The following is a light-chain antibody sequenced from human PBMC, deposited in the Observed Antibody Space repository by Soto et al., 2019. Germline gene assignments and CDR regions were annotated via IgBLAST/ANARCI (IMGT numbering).Light chain of an antibody. J-gene: IGKJ4*01. CDR1: QSVSSSY. CDR3: QQYGSSRALT. CDR2: GAS. V-gene: IGKV3-20*01. Sequence: EIVLTQSPGTLSLSPGERATLSCRASQSVSSSYLAWYQQKPGQAPRLLIYGASSRATGIPDRFSGSGSGTDFTLTISRLEPEDFAVYYCQQYGSSRALTFGGGTKVASK.